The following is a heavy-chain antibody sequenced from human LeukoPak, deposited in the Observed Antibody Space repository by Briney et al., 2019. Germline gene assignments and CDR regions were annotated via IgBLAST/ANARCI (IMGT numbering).Heavy chain of an antibody. V-gene: IGHV3-30*18. CDR2: ISYDGSNK. Sequence: GRSLRLSCAASGFTFSIYGMPWVRQAPGKGLEWVAFISYDGSNKYYADSVKGRFTISRDHSKNTLNLQMNSLSPEDTALYLCSKDPWQSGHYYDSSGQFAYWGQGTLVTVSS. CDR1: GFTFSIYG. CDR3: SKDPWQSGHYYDSSGQFAY. J-gene: IGHJ4*02. D-gene: IGHD3-22*01.